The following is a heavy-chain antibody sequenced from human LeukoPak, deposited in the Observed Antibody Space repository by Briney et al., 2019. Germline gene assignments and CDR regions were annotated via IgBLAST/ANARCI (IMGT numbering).Heavy chain of an antibody. Sequence: PGGSLRLSCAASGFTFDDYAMHWVRQAPGKGLEWVSGISWNRGSIGYADSVKGRFTISRDNAKNSLYLQMNSLRAEDTALYYCAKMVRGTNAYYFDYCGQGTLVTVSS. CDR2: ISWNRGSI. CDR3: AKMVRGTNAYYFDY. CDR1: GFTFDDYA. J-gene: IGHJ4*02. D-gene: IGHD3-10*01. V-gene: IGHV3-9*01.